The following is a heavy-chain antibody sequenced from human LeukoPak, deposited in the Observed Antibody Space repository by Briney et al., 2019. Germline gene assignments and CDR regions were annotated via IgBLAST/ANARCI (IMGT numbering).Heavy chain of an antibody. CDR1: GGSLSSSSYY. D-gene: IGHD3-3*01. CDR3: AREGSGITIFGVVISRNWFDP. V-gene: IGHV4-39*07. J-gene: IGHJ5*02. Sequence: SETLSLPCTVCGGSLSSSSYYWAWIPQPRGEGLEWFGSIYYSGSPYYNPSLKSGVTISVDTSKNQFSLKLSSVTAADTAVYYCAREGSGITIFGVVISRNWFDPWGQGTLVTVSS. CDR2: IYYSGSP.